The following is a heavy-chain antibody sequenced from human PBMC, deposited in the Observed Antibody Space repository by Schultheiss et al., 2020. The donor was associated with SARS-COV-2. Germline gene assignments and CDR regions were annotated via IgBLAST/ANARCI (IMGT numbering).Heavy chain of an antibody. D-gene: IGHD2-2*01. V-gene: IGHV1-2*02. J-gene: IGHJ6*03. CDR2: INPNSGGT. CDR3: ARDRCSSTSCRSYYYYYMDV. CDR1: GYTFTGYY. Sequence: ASVKVSCKASGYTFTGYYMHWVRQAPGQGLEWMGWINPNSGGTNYAQKFQGRVTMTRDTSISTAYMELSRLRSDDTAVYYCARDRCSSTSCRSYYYYYMDVWGKGTTVTVSS.